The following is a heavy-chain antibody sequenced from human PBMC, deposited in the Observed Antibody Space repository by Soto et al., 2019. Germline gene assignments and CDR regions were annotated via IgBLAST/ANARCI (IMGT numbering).Heavy chain of an antibody. CDR3: AKYSSGWYYPFDY. CDR1: GFTFSSYA. J-gene: IGHJ4*02. V-gene: IGHV3-23*01. CDR2: ISGSGGSA. Sequence: EVQLLESGGGLVQPGGSLRLSCAASGFTFSSYAMSWVRQAPGKGLEWVSAISGSGGSAYYADSVKGRFTFSRDNSKNTLYLQMNSLRAEDTAVYYCAKYSSGWYYPFDYWGQGTLVTVSS. D-gene: IGHD6-19*01.